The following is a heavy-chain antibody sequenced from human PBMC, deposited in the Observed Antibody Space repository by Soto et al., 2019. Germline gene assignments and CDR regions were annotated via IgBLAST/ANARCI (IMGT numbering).Heavy chain of an antibody. CDR3: ARTTGRNLGF. J-gene: IGHJ4*02. Sequence: SQTVSLTCTVSYGSISVSNVFWGWVRQPPGKGLEWIGNIDYSGTAYFKPSLGTRVPVPVDTSKNQFSLTLYSVTAADTAVYYCARTTGRNLGFWGQGILLTVS. CDR1: YGSISVSNVF. V-gene: IGHV4-39*01. D-gene: IGHD4-4*01. CDR2: IDYSGTA.